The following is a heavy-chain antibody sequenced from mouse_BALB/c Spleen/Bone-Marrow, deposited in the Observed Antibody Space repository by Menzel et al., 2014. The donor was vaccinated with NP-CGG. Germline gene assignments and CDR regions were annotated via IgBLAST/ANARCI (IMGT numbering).Heavy chain of an antibody. CDR1: GYTFTSYI. CDR3: ARRWLPYAMDY. CDR2: INPYNDGT. D-gene: IGHD2-3*01. J-gene: IGHJ4*01. Sequence: VQLQQSGPELVKPGASVKMSCKASGYTFTSYIMHWVKQKPGQGLEWIGYINPYNDGTKYNEKFKGKATLTSDKSSSTAYMELSSQTSEDSAVYYCARRWLPYAMDYWGQGTSVTVSS. V-gene: IGHV1-14*01.